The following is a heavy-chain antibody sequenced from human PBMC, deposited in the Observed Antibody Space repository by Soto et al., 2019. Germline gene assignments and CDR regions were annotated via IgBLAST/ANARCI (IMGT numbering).Heavy chain of an antibody. V-gene: IGHV1-8*01. D-gene: IGHD2-21*01. CDR2: MNPNSGNT. J-gene: IGHJ5*02. CDR1: GYTFTSYD. Sequence: ASVKVSCKASGYTFTSYDINWVRQATGQGLEWMGWMNPNSGNTGYAQKFQGRVTMARNTSISTAYMELSSLRSEDTAVYYCASSRPDIVGNWFDPWGQGTLVTVSS. CDR3: ASSRPDIVGNWFDP.